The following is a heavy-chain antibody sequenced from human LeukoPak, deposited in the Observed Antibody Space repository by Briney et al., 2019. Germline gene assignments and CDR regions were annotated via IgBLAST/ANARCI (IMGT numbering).Heavy chain of an antibody. CDR1: GGTFSSYA. D-gene: IGHD2-15*01. CDR2: IIPILGIA. V-gene: IGHV1-69*04. J-gene: IGHJ5*02. CDR3: ARDLGYSSGGSCLNWFDP. Sequence: APVKVSCKASGGTFSSYAISWVRQAPGQRLEWMGRIIPILGIANYAQKFQGRVTITADKPTSTAYMELSSLRSEDTAVYYCARDLGYSSGGSCLNWFDPWGQGTLVTVSS.